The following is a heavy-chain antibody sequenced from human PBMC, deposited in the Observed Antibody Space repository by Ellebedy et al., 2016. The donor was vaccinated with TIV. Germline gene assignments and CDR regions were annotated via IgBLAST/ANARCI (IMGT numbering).Heavy chain of an antibody. Sequence: SGPTLVKPTETLTLTCTLSGLSVSSDKMSVNWFRQPPGKALEWLARIDWDDDTFYKTSLKTRLTVSKDTSKNQVVLTMTVMAPVDTATYYCTRTSREAFDIWGQGTMVIVSS. CDR2: IDWDDDT. J-gene: IGHJ3*02. CDR1: GLSVSSDKMS. CDR3: TRTSREAFDI. V-gene: IGHV2-70*04.